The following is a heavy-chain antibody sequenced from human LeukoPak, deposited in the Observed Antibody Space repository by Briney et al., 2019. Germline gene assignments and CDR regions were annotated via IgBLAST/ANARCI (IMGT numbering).Heavy chain of an antibody. V-gene: IGHV4-59*01. CDR3: ARVGSYCMDV. D-gene: IGHD1-26*01. Sequence: SETLSLTCTVSGGSISSYYWSWIRQPPGKALEWIGYIHDGGSTNYNPSLKSRVTISIDTSKNQFSLKLSSVTAADTAVYYCARVGSYCMDVWGKGSTVTVSS. CDR1: GGSISSYY. CDR2: IHDGGST. J-gene: IGHJ6*03.